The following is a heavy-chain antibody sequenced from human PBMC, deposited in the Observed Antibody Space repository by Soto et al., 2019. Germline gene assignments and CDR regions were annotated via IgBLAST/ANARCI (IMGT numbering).Heavy chain of an antibody. D-gene: IGHD1-26*01. CDR3: AGEAGERLRV. CDR1: VVTSSSYS. CDR2: ISSSSSTI. J-gene: IGHJ4*02. V-gene: IGHV3-48*02. Sequence: LSCVRYVVTSSSYSLHSVRQAPGKGLEWVSYISSSSSTIYYPDPVKGRFTISREHANNSLYPQMNGLRDEAAAVYYCAGEAGERLRVWGQGTLVTGSS.